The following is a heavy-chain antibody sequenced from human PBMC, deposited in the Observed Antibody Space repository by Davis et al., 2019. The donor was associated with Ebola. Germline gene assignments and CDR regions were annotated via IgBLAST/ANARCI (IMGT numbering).Heavy chain of an antibody. J-gene: IGHJ6*02. V-gene: IGHV3-30*03. CDR1: GFTFSRYG. D-gene: IGHD2-15*01. CDR3: ARRGWWPGMDV. Sequence: SLIISLAASGFTFSRYGMHWVRQAPGKGLEWVAVISYDGSNKYYADSVKGRFTISRDNSKNTLYLQMNSLRAEDTAVYYCARRGWWPGMDVWGQGTTVTVSS. CDR2: ISYDGSNK.